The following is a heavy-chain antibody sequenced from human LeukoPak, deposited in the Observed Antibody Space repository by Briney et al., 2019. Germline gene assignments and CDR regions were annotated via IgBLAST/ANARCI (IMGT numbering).Heavy chain of an antibody. CDR2: ISGSGGST. J-gene: IGHJ4*02. CDR3: AKGSGDYIWGSFRYDFDY. Sequence: GGSLRLSCAASGFTFSSYAMSWVRQAPGKGLEWVSAISGSGGSTYYADSVKGRFTISRDNSKNTLYLQMNSLRAEDTAVYYCAKGSGDYIWGSFRYDFDYWGQGTLVTVSS. CDR1: GFTFSSYA. D-gene: IGHD3-16*02. V-gene: IGHV3-23*01.